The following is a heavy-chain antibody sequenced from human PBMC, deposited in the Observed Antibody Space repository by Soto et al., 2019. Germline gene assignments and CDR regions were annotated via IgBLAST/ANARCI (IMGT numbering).Heavy chain of an antibody. CDR1: GYTFTGYY. CDR3: ARETDYYDSSGTNAFDI. D-gene: IGHD3-22*01. CDR2: INPNSGGT. V-gene: IGHV1-2*04. Sequence: AASVKVSCKASGYTFTGYYMHWVRQAPGQGLEWMGWINPNSGGTNYAQKFQGWVTMTRDTSISTAYMELSRLRSDDTAVYYCARETDYYDSSGTNAFDIWGQGTMVTVSS. J-gene: IGHJ3*02.